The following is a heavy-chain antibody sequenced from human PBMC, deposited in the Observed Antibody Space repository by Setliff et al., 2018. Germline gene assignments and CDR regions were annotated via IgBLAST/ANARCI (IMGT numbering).Heavy chain of an antibody. CDR3: ARAHRYFSDTSGYFYDQGRSAFDV. CDR2: IRYDGSNK. Sequence: GGSLRLSCAASGFTFSNYGMHWARQAPGKGLEWVAFIRYDGSNKSYADSVKGRFTISRDNAKNSLYLQMNSLGAEDTALYYCARAHRYFSDTSGYFYDQGRSAFDVWGRGTMVTVSS. D-gene: IGHD3-22*01. J-gene: IGHJ3*01. CDR1: GFTFSNYG. V-gene: IGHV3-30*02.